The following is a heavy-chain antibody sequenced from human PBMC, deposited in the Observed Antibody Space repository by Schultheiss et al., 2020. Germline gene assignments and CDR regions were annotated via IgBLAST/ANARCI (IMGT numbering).Heavy chain of an antibody. CDR3: ARDLGDYYYYGMDV. J-gene: IGHJ6*02. Sequence: SLKISCAASGFTFSDYYMSWIRQAPGKGLEWVSYSSGSSGYTTHADSVKGRFTISRDNAKNSLYLQMNSLRAEDTAVYYCARDLGDYYYYGMDVWGQGTTVTVSS. CDR1: GFTFSDYY. V-gene: IGHV3-11*06. CDR2: SSGSSGYT. D-gene: IGHD3-16*01.